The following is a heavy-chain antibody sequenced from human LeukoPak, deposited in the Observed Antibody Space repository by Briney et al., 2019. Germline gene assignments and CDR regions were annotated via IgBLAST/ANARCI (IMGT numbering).Heavy chain of an antibody. CDR2: IYSGGST. D-gene: IGHD3-22*01. Sequence: GGSLRLSCAASGSTVSSNYMSWVRQAPGKGLEWVSVIYSGGSTYYADSVKGRFTISRDNSKNTLYLQMNSLRAEDTAVYYCAREGPSYYDSSGYYYSSGDAFDIWGQGTMVTVSS. V-gene: IGHV3-53*01. CDR1: GSTVSSNY. J-gene: IGHJ3*02. CDR3: AREGPSYYDSSGYYYSSGDAFDI.